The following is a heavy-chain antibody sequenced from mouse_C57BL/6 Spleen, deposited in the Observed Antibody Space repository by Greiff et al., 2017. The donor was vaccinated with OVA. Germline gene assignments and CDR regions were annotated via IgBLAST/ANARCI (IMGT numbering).Heavy chain of an antibody. J-gene: IGHJ2*01. D-gene: IGHD2-4*01. CDR3: ARDYDYEDYFDY. CDR1: GFTFSDYG. Sequence: EVMLVESGGGLVKPGGSLKLSCAASGFTFSDYGMHWVRQAPEKGLEWVAYISSGSSTIYSADTVKGRFTISRDNAKNTLFLQMTSMRSEDTAMYYCARDYDYEDYFDYWGQGTTLTVSS. V-gene: IGHV5-17*01. CDR2: ISSGSSTI.